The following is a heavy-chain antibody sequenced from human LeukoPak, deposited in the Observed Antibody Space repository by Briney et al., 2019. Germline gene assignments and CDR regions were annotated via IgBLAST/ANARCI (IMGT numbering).Heavy chain of an antibody. CDR1: GFTFSSYS. J-gene: IGHJ4*02. D-gene: IGHD6-13*01. CDR2: ISSSSSYI. CDR3: ARNSMELVLNYFDY. V-gene: IGHV3-21*01. Sequence: TGGSLRLSCAASGFTFSSYSMNWVRQPPGKGLEWVSSISSSSSYIYYADSVKGRFTISRDNAKNSLYLQMNSLRAEDTAVYYCARNSMELVLNYFDYWGQGTLVTVSS.